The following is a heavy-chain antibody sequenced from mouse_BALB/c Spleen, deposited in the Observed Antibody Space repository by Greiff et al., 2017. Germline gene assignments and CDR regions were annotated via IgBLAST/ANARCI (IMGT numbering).Heavy chain of an antibody. Sequence: EVQRVESGGGLVKPGGSLKLSCAASGFTFSSYTMSWVRQTPEKRLEWVAYISNGGGSTYYPDTVKGRFTISRDNAKNTLYLQMSSLKSEDTAMYYCAREYDYDDYYAMDYWGQGTSVTVSS. CDR1: GFTFSSYT. V-gene: IGHV5-12-2*01. D-gene: IGHD2-4*01. CDR3: AREYDYDDYYAMDY. J-gene: IGHJ4*01. CDR2: ISNGGGST.